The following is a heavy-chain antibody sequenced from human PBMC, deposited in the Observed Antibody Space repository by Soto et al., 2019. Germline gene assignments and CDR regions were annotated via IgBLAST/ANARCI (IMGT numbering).Heavy chain of an antibody. J-gene: IGHJ4*02. D-gene: IGHD3-16*02. CDR3: AKDRSDYDYIWGSYRSEYYFDY. CDR2: ISGSGGST. V-gene: IGHV3-23*01. CDR1: GFTFSSYA. Sequence: EVQLLESGGGLVQPGGSLRLSCAASGFTFSSYAMSWVRQAPGKGLEWVSAISGSGGSTYYADSVKGRFTISRDNSKNTLYLQMNSLRAEDTAVYYCAKDRSDYDYIWGSYRSEYYFDYWGQGTLVTVSS.